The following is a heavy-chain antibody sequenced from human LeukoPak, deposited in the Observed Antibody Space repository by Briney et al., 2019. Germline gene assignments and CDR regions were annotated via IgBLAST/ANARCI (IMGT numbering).Heavy chain of an antibody. CDR2: ISSSGST. J-gene: IGHJ4*02. Sequence: PSQTLSLTCTVSGDSISSGDYYWSWIRQPAGKGLEWIGRISSSGSTNYNPSLKSRVTISVDTSKNQFSLKLSSVTGADTAVYYCAREDVGIAAAGLDYWGQGTLVTVSS. V-gene: IGHV4-61*02. D-gene: IGHD6-13*01. CDR3: AREDVGIAAAGLDY. CDR1: GDSISSGDYY.